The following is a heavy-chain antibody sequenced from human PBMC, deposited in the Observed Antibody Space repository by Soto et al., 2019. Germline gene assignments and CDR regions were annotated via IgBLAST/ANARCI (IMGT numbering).Heavy chain of an antibody. Sequence: PGGSLRLSCAASGFTFSSYAMSWVRQAPGKGLEWVSAISGSGGSTYYADSVKGRFTISRDNSKNTLYLQMNSLRAEDTAVYYCATSEQRIYDLSSGYWSGMDVWGQGTTVTVSS. CDR1: GFTFSSYA. J-gene: IGHJ6*02. D-gene: IGHD3-3*01. V-gene: IGHV3-23*01. CDR3: ATSEQRIYDLSSGYWSGMDV. CDR2: ISGSGGST.